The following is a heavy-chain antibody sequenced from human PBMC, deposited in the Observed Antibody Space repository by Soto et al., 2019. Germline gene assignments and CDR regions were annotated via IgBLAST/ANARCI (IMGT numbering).Heavy chain of an antibody. D-gene: IGHD3-16*01. J-gene: IGHJ4*02. CDR3: ARGRGDFHY. V-gene: IGHV4-34*01. CDR2: VNDSGSP. Sequence: QVQLQQWGAGLLKPSETLSLTCTVYGGSFSGYYWAWIRQSPGKGLEWIGEVNDSGSPNYTPALKRRVTISLDTSKKQFSLRLSLVTAADTAVYYCARGRGDFHYWGQVTLVTVS. CDR1: GGSFSGYY.